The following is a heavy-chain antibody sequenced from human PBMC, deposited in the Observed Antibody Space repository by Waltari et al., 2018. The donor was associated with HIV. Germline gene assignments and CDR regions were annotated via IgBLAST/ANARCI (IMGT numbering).Heavy chain of an antibody. CDR3: AKGYYGMDV. CDR1: GFTFDDYA. CDR2: ISGNSGDI. V-gene: IGHV3-9*01. Sequence: EVQLVESGGGLVQPGRSLRLSCAASGFTFDDYAMHWVRQPPGKGLEWVSGISGNSGDIGYADSVKGLFTISRDNAKNSLYLQMNRLRGEDTALYYCAKGYYGMDVWGQGTTVTVSS. J-gene: IGHJ6*02.